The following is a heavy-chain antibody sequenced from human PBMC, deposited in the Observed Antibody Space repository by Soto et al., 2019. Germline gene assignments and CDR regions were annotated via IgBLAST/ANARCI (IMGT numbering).Heavy chain of an antibody. J-gene: IGHJ6*03. V-gene: IGHV6-1*01. Sequence: QVQLQQSSPGLVKPSQALSLTCDISGDSVSMNSAGWNWIRQTPSRGLEWLGRTYYKSKWYYTYAASVKSRITVSPDTSKNQFSLQLTSVTPEDTAVYYCARGSWDDVSGHYYMDVWDKGTTVTVSS. CDR1: GDSVSMNSAG. D-gene: IGHD1-1*01. CDR3: ARGSWDDVSGHYYMDV. CDR2: TYYKSKWYY.